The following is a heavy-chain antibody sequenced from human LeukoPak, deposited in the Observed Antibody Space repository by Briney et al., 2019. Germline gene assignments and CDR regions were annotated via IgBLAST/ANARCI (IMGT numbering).Heavy chain of an antibody. D-gene: IGHD3-22*01. CDR2: IYYSGST. CDR1: GGSISSYY. Sequence: SETLSLTCTVSGGSISSYYWSWIRQPPGKGLEWIGYIYYSGSTNYNPSLTSRVTISVDTSKNQFSLKLSSVTAADTAVYYCARAMTKAYYYGMDVGGQGTTVTVSS. J-gene: IGHJ6*02. CDR3: ARAMTKAYYYGMDV. V-gene: IGHV4-59*01.